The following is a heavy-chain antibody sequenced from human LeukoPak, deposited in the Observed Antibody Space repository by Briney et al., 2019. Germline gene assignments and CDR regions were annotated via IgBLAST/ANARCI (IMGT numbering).Heavy chain of an antibody. CDR2: ISGSGGST. CDR1: GFTFSSYA. V-gene: IGHV3-23*01. CDR3: AKQDYDFWSGIDY. D-gene: IGHD3-3*01. J-gene: IGHJ4*02. Sequence: HPGGSLRLSCAASGFTFSSYAMSWARQAPGKGLEWVSAISGSGGSTYYADSVKGRFTTSRDNSKNTLYLQMNSLRAEDTAVYYCAKQDYDFWSGIDYWGQGTLVTVSS.